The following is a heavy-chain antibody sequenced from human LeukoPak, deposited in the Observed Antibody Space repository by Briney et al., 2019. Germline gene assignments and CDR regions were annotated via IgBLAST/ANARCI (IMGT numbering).Heavy chain of an antibody. D-gene: IGHD6-19*01. CDR3: AKVRWDNSGWYYSDS. Sequence: PGGSLRLSCAASGFTFSSYAMSWVRQAPGKGLEWVSAISGSGGSTYYADSVKGRFTVSRDNSKNTLYLQVNSLRVEDTAVYYCAKVRWDNSGWYYSDSWGQGTLVTVSS. CDR2: ISGSGGST. CDR1: GFTFSSYA. V-gene: IGHV3-23*01. J-gene: IGHJ4*02.